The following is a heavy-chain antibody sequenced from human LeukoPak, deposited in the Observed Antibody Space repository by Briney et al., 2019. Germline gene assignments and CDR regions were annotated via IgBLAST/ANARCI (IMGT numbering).Heavy chain of an antibody. V-gene: IGHV4-38-2*02. CDR2: IYHGGDT. CDR1: GYSISIGYV. CDR3: ARAYWFGNFFVLHIYFDY. Sequence: ADTVSLTCTVSGYSISIGYVLGWMRQRPGTGLEWIGSIYHGGDTQYNPSLKSRHTISLDTSKNQFSLKLSSVSAADTAVYYRARAYWFGNFFVLHIYFDYWGQGTLVTVSS. J-gene: IGHJ4*02. D-gene: IGHD4-23*01.